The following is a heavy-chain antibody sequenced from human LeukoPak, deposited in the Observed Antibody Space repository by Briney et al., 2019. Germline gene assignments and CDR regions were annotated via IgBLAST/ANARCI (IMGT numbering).Heavy chain of an antibody. V-gene: IGHV3-9*01. J-gene: IGHJ4*02. CDR2: ISWNSGST. CDR1: GFTFDDYA. CDR3: GKASSIAAAIDY. D-gene: IGHD6-13*01. Sequence: GGSLRLSCAASGFTFDDYAMHWVRQAPGKGLEWVSGISWNSGSTGYADSVKGRFAISRDNAKNSLYLQMNSLRAEDTALYYCGKASSIAAAIDYWGQGTLVTVSS.